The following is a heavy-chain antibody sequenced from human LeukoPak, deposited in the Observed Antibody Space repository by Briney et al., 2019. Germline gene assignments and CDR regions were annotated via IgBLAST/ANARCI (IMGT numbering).Heavy chain of an antibody. Sequence: GASVKVSCKASGYTFTGYYMHWVRQAPGQGLEWMGWINPNSGGTNYAQKLQGRVTMTTDTSTSTAYMELRSLRSDDTAVYYCARDLRITMIVVDFDAFDIWGQGTMVTVSS. V-gene: IGHV1-2*02. CDR3: ARDLRITMIVVDFDAFDI. J-gene: IGHJ3*02. CDR2: INPNSGGT. CDR1: GYTFTGYY. D-gene: IGHD3-22*01.